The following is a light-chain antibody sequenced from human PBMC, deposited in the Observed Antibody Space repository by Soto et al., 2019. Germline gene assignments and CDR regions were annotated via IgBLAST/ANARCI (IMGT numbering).Light chain of an antibody. Sequence: DIQMTQSPSSLSASVGDRVTITCRASQSISNSLNWYQQKPGKAPNLLIYTASSLQSGVPSRFSGSGSGTDFTLIISSLQPEDFATYYCQQSYSSWPTFGQGTRLEIK. CDR1: QSISNS. CDR3: QQSYSSWPT. J-gene: IGKJ5*01. V-gene: IGKV1-39*01. CDR2: TAS.